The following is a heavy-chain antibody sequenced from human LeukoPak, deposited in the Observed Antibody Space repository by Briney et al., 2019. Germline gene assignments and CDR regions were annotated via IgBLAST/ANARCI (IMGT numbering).Heavy chain of an antibody. CDR1: GFTFSNVW. CDR2: IYYSGST. CDR3: TAERDGSPHY. D-gene: IGHD5-24*01. Sequence: GSLRLSCAASGFTFSNVWMSWVRQVPGKGLEWIGSIYYSGSTYYNPSLKSRVTISLDMSKNEFFLTMTSVTAADTAVYFCTAERDGSPHYWGQGTQVTVSS. V-gene: IGHV4-4*01. J-gene: IGHJ4*02.